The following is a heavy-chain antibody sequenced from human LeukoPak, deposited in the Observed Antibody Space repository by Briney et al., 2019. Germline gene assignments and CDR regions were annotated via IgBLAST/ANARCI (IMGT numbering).Heavy chain of an antibody. Sequence: GGSLRLSCAASGFTFSSYAMHRVRQAPGKGLEWVAVISYDGSNKYYADSVKGRFTISRDNSKNTLYLQMNSLRAEDTAVYYCAREGGIVVVPAAWGYYYYGMDVWGQGTTVTVSS. D-gene: IGHD2-2*01. V-gene: IGHV3-30-3*01. CDR1: GFTFSSYA. J-gene: IGHJ6*02. CDR2: ISYDGSNK. CDR3: AREGGIVVVPAAWGYYYYGMDV.